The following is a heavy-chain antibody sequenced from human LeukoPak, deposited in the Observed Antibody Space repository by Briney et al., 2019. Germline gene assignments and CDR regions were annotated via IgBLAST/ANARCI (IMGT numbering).Heavy chain of an antibody. CDR1: GDSISSSSYY. D-gene: IGHD4-23*01. CDR3: ARDYLGGNPDAFDI. V-gene: IGHV4-39*07. Sequence: SETLSLTCTVSGDSISSSSYYWGWIRQPPGKELEWIGSIYYSGSTNYNPCLNSRVTISVDTSKNQFSLKLSSVTAADTAVYYCARDYLGGNPDAFDIWGQGTMGTVSS. CDR2: IYYSGST. J-gene: IGHJ3*02.